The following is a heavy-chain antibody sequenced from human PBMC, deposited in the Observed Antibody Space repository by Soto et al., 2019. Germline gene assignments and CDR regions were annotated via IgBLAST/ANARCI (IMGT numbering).Heavy chain of an antibody. D-gene: IGHD4-17*01. J-gene: IGHJ5*02. CDR3: AHRGYGDYPRDNWFDP. V-gene: IGHV2-5*01. Sequence: QITLKESGPTLVKPTQTLTLTCTFSGFSLTTGGAGVGWIRQPPGKALEWLALIYWNDDSRYSPSLNSRLTITKDNSNNQVVLRMTNMDPVDTATYYCAHRGYGDYPRDNWFDPWGQGILVIVSS. CDR2: IYWNDDS. CDR1: GFSLTTGGAG.